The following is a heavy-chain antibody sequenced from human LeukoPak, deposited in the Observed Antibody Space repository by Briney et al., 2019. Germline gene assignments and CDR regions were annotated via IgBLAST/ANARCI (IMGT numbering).Heavy chain of an antibody. CDR1: GFTFSSYA. V-gene: IGHV3-21*01. D-gene: IGHD6-6*01. Sequence: GGSLRLSCAASGFTFSSYAMSWVRQAPGKGLEWVSSISSSSSYIYYADSVKGRFTISRDNAKNSLYLQMNSLRAEDTAVYYCAGLAAFDIWGQGTMVTVSS. CDR2: ISSSSSYI. J-gene: IGHJ3*02. CDR3: AGLAAFDI.